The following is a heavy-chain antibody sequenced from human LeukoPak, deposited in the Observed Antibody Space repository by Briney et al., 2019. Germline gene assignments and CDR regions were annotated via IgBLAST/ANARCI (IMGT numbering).Heavy chain of an antibody. D-gene: IGHD6-13*01. V-gene: IGHV1-8*01. CDR3: ARGRSSSSWSSPDV. Sequence: ASVKVSXKASGYTFTSYDINWVRQATGQGLEWMGWMNPNSGNTGFAQKFQGRVTMTRNTSISTAYMELSSLRSEDTAVYYCARGRSSSSWSSPDVWGKGTTVTVSS. CDR2: MNPNSGNT. J-gene: IGHJ6*04. CDR1: GYTFTSYD.